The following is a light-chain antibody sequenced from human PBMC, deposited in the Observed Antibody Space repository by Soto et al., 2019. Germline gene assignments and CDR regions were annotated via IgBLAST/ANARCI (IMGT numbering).Light chain of an antibody. J-gene: IGLJ3*02. CDR1: SSNIGNKY. CDR2: DNN. V-gene: IGLV1-51*01. Sequence: QSVLTQPPSVSAAPGQKVTISCSGSSSNIGNKYVSWYQQLPGTAPKLLIYDNNNRPSGIPDRFSGSKSGTSATLGITGLRTGDEADYYCGTWDSSLSAWVFGGGTKVTVL. CDR3: GTWDSSLSAWV.